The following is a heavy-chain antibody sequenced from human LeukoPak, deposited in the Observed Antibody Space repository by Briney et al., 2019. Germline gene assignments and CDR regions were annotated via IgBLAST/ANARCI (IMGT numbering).Heavy chain of an antibody. V-gene: IGHV4-4*07. J-gene: IGHJ4*02. D-gene: IGHD6-19*01. Sequence: SETLSLTCTVSGASISSYYWSWIRQPAGKGLEWIGRGHTSGSTNYNPSLKSRVTMSVDTSKNQFSLKLSSVTAADTAVYYCAREPPYSSGQYFDSWGQGTLVTVSS. CDR3: AREPPYSSGQYFDS. CDR2: GHTSGST. CDR1: GASISSYY.